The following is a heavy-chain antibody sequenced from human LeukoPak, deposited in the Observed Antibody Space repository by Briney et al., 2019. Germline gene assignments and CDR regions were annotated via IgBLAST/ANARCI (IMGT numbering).Heavy chain of an antibody. CDR1: GFTFSSYA. Sequence: PGGSLRLSCAASGFTFSSYAMSWVRQAPGKGLDWVSSINGGGGSTYYADSVKGRFTISRDNSKNTLYLQMNSLRAEDTAVYYCAKIGVNVGFWGQGTLVTVSS. CDR2: INGGGGST. D-gene: IGHD4-23*01. J-gene: IGHJ4*02. CDR3: AKIGVNVGF. V-gene: IGHV3-23*01.